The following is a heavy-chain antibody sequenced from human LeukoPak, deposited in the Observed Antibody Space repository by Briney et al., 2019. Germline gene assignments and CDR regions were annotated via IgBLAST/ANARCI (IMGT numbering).Heavy chain of an antibody. D-gene: IGHD3-16*01. Sequence: GGSLRLSCAASGFIFSTYSMTWVRQAPGKGLEWVSYISTSSTYIYDADSVKGRFTISRDNAKNSVFLQMNSLRAEDTAVYYCAKAFRGLREYYYYMDVWGKGTTVTVSS. CDR2: ISTSSTYI. CDR3: AKAFRGLREYYYYMDV. V-gene: IGHV3-21*05. J-gene: IGHJ6*03. CDR1: GFIFSTYS.